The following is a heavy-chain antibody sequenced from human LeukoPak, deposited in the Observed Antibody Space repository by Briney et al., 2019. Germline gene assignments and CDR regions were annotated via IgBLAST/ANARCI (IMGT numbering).Heavy chain of an antibody. CDR3: AKDRGDYFDD. J-gene: IGHJ4*02. CDR2: ISYDGSNK. V-gene: IGHV3-30*04. CDR1: GFTFSTYA. Sequence: GGSLRLSCAASGFTFSTYAMHWVRQAPGKGLEWVAVISYDGSNKYYADSVKGRFTISRDNSKNTMYLQMNSLRAEDTAVYYCAKDRGDYFDDWGQGTLVTASS. D-gene: IGHD3-10*01.